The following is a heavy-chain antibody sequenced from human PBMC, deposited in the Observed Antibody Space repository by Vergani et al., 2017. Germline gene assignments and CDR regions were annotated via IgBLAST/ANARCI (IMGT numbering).Heavy chain of an antibody. CDR2: IDHTGRL. V-gene: IGHV4-34*01. CDR1: GGSFTSYH. D-gene: IGHD4-11*01. Sequence: QVQLQQWGGGLLKPSETLSLTCVVNGGSFTSYHWTWIRQSPGEGLEWVGDIDHTGRLDYNPSLKSRLTMSIDKSQKQFSLTLNSVTATDTAIYFCARVNTETNGHLYYYYYMDVWGKGTAVTVS. CDR3: ARVNTETNGHLYYYYYMDV. J-gene: IGHJ6*03.